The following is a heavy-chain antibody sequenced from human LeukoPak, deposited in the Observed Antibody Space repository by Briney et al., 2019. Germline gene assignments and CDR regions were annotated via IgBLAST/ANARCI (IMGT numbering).Heavy chain of an antibody. CDR2: ISGSGGST. D-gene: IGHD6-19*01. J-gene: IGHJ4*02. CDR3: AKDLDARIAVAGIDY. Sequence: GGSLRLSCAASGFTFSSYAMSWVRRAPGKGLEWVSAISGSGGSTYYADSVKGRFTISRDNSKNTLYLQMNSLRAEDTAVYYCAKDLDARIAVAGIDYWGQGTLVTVSS. V-gene: IGHV3-23*01. CDR1: GFTFSSYA.